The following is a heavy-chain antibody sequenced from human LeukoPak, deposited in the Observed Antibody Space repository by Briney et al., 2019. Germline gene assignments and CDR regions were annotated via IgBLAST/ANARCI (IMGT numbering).Heavy chain of an antibody. V-gene: IGHV3-21*01. Sequence: GGSLRLSCAASGFTFSSYSMNLVRQAPGKGLEWVSSISSSSSYIYYADSVKGRFTISRDNAKNSLYLQMNSLRAEDTAVYYCAGGKQREYQLPRGDYWGQGTLVTVSS. CDR2: ISSSSSYI. D-gene: IGHD2-2*01. J-gene: IGHJ4*02. CDR3: AGGKQREYQLPRGDY. CDR1: GFTFSSYS.